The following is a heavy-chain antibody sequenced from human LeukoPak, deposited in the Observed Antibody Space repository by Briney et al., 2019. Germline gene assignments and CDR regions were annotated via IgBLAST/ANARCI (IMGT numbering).Heavy chain of an antibody. CDR1: GGSISSGSYY. Sequence: SETLSPTCTVSGGSISSGSYYWSWIRQPAGKGLEWIGRIYTSGSTNYNPSLKSRVTILVDMSKNQFSLKLSSVTAADTAVYYCARGRGYDSSGYWEHDAFDIWGQGTMVTVSS. D-gene: IGHD3-22*01. CDR2: IYTSGST. J-gene: IGHJ3*02. CDR3: ARGRGYDSSGYWEHDAFDI. V-gene: IGHV4-61*02.